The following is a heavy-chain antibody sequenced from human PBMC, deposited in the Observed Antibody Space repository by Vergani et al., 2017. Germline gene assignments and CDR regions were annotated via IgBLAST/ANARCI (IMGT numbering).Heavy chain of an antibody. J-gene: IGHJ4*02. V-gene: IGHV3-7*03. Sequence: EVQLVESGGGLVQPGGSLRLSCAASGFTVSSNYMSWVRQAPGKGLEWVANIKQDGSEKYYVDSVKGRFTISRDNAKNSLYLQMNSLRAEDTAVYYCASEAYSSSWYGKVWEYWGQGTLVTVSS. CDR2: IKQDGSEK. CDR3: ASEAYSSSWYGKVWEY. CDR1: GFTVSSNY. D-gene: IGHD6-13*01.